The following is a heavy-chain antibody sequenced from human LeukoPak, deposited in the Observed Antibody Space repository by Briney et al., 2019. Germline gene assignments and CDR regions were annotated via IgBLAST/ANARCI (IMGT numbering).Heavy chain of an antibody. J-gene: IGHJ3*02. CDR2: IYPGDSDT. V-gene: IGHV5-51*01. Sequence: PGGSLRLSCAASGFTFSTYWIGWVRQMPGKGLEWMGIIYPGDSDTRYSPSFQGQVTISADKSISTAYLQWSSLKASDTAMYYCARPYSSSWDDAFDIWGQGTMVTVSS. CDR1: GFTFSTYW. CDR3: ARPYSSSWDDAFDI. D-gene: IGHD6-13*01.